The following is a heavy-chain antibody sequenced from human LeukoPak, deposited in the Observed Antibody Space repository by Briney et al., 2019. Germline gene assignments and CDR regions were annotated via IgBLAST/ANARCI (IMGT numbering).Heavy chain of an antibody. CDR3: AKVGIWFGETEGADY. V-gene: IGHV3-30*04. Sequence: GGSLRLSCAASGFTFSTYPMHWVRQAPGKGLEWVAVISNDGSNKYYADSVKGRFTLSRDSSKNTLYLQMNSLRTEDTAVYYCAKVGIWFGETEGADYWGQGTLVTVSS. CDR1: GFTFSTYP. D-gene: IGHD3-10*01. CDR2: ISNDGSNK. J-gene: IGHJ4*02.